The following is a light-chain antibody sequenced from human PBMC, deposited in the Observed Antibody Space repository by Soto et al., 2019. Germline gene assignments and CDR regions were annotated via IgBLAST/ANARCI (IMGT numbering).Light chain of an antibody. CDR3: QQYGSSPPYT. Sequence: EVVLTQSPGTLSLSPGERATLSCRASQSVSNKYLAWYQQKPGQAPRLLLFGSSDRATGIPDRFRGSGSGTDFTLTISRLEPEDFAVYYCQQYGSSPPYTFGQGTKLEIK. CDR1: QSVSNKY. V-gene: IGKV3-20*01. J-gene: IGKJ2*01. CDR2: GSS.